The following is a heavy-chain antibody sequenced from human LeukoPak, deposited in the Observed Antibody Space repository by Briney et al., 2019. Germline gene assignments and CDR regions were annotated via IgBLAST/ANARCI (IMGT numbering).Heavy chain of an antibody. CDR3: ARDSPRYSSSWYVLGSYFDY. V-gene: IGHV3-30*19. Sequence: PGGSLRLSCAASGFTFSSYGMHWVRQAPGKGLEWVAVISYDGSNKYYADSVKGRFTISRDNSKNTLYLQMNSLRAEDTAVYYCARDSPRYSSSWYVLGSYFDYWGQGTLVTVSS. CDR1: GFTFSSYG. CDR2: ISYDGSNK. J-gene: IGHJ4*02. D-gene: IGHD6-13*01.